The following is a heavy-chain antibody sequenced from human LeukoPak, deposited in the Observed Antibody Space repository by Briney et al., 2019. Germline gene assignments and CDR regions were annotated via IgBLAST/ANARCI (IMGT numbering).Heavy chain of an antibody. CDR2: INPSGGST. Sequence: ASVKVSCKASGYTFTGYYMHWVRQAPGQGLEWMGIINPSGGSTSYAQKFQGRVTMTRDMSTSTVYMELSSLRSEDTAVYYCATGDGGYVHFDYWGQGTLVTVSS. D-gene: IGHD5-12*01. CDR1: GYTFTGYY. J-gene: IGHJ4*02. V-gene: IGHV1-46*01. CDR3: ATGDGGYVHFDY.